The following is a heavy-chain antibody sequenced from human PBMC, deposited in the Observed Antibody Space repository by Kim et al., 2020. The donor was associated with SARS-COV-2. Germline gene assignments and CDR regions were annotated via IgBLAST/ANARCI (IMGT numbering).Heavy chain of an antibody. CDR2: ISGSGDDT. Sequence: GGSLRLSCAASGFRFSKYAMNWVRQAPGKGLERVSAISGSGDDTYYADSVKGRFTIFRDNSENTLILRMNSLRAEDTAVYYCAKEREHEIFFIRIDVWGQGTTVTVSS. J-gene: IGHJ6*02. V-gene: IGHV3-23*01. CDR1: GFRFSKYA. CDR3: AKEREHEIFFIRIDV. D-gene: IGHD3-3*01.